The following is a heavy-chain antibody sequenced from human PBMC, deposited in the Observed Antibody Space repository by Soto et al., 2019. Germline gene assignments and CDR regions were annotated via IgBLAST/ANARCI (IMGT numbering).Heavy chain of an antibody. CDR2: INASNGNT. CDR1: GYSFTNYY. Sequence: ASVKVSCKASGYSFTNYYMHWVRQATGQGLEWMGWINASNGNTKYSQKFQGRVTITRDTPASTAYMELSSLRSEDTAVYYCARNYDILTGYGYYYYGMDVWGQGTTVTVSS. CDR3: ARNYDILTGYGYYYYGMDV. J-gene: IGHJ6*02. D-gene: IGHD3-9*01. V-gene: IGHV1-3*01.